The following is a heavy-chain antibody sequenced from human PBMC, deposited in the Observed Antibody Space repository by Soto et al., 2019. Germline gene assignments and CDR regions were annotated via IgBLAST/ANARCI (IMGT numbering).Heavy chain of an antibody. CDR3: AKARVGLERPQPFDY. D-gene: IGHD1-1*01. CDR2: ISGSGGST. V-gene: IGHV3-23*01. Sequence: EVQLLESGGGLVQPGGSLRLSCAASGFTFSSYAMSWVRQAPGKGLEWVSAISGSGGSTYYADSVKGRITISRDNSKNTLYLQMNSLRAEDTAVYYCAKARVGLERPQPFDYWGQGTLVTVSS. CDR1: GFTFSSYA. J-gene: IGHJ4*02.